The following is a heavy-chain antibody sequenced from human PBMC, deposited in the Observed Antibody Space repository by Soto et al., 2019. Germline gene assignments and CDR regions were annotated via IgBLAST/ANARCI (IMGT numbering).Heavy chain of an antibody. CDR1: GYSFTSSW. D-gene: IGHD1-7*01. J-gene: IGHJ4*02. V-gene: IGHV5-51*01. CDR2: XYPGXSXX. CDR3: ARDRRNYLLDY. Sequence: PGESLKISYKGSGYSFTSSWIVWVRQMPGKGLEWXXXXYPGXSXXXXXXSFRGQVTISADKSISTASMQLNSVTHEDTAVYYCARDRRNYLLDYWGQGTPVTVSS.